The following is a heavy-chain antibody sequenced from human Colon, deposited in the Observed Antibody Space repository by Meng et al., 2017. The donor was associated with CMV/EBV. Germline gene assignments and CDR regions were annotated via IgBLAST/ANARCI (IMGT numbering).Heavy chain of an antibody. Sequence: GESLKISCSTSGFTFDDYALAWVRQPPGKGLEWVGFSRSREFSGTREYAASLKDRFTISRDSSRNVLFLQMDGLQTDDTAVYFCARGRTGSGWKYYFDHWGWGTLVTVSS. D-gene: IGHD6-19*01. CDR2: SRSREFSGTR. CDR1: GFTFDDYA. V-gene: IGHV3-49*04. CDR3: ARGRTGSGWKYYFDH. J-gene: IGHJ4*02.